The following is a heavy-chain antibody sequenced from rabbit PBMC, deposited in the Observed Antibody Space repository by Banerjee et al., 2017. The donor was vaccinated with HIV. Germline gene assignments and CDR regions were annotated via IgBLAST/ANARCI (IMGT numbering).Heavy chain of an antibody. CDR2: IYAGSSGST. CDR3: ARGHAGYAGYGYWDYFNL. J-gene: IGHJ4*01. Sequence: QEQLEESGGDLVKPEGSLTLTCTASGFSFSSSYYMCWVRQAPGKGLEWIGCIYAGSSGSTYYASWAKGRFTISKTSSTTVTLQMTSLTAADTATYFCARGHAGYAGYGYWDYFNLWGPGTLVTV. CDR1: GFSFSSSYY. D-gene: IGHD8-1*01. V-gene: IGHV1S45*01.